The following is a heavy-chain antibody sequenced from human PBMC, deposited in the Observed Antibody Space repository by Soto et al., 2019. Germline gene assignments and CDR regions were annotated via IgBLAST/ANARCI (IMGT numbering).Heavy chain of an antibody. D-gene: IGHD2-2*01. CDR2: ISGYNGNT. CDR3: ARRCRSTTCLDL. J-gene: IGHJ2*01. Sequence: QVQLVQSGAEVKKPGASVKVSCKASGYTCTSYGICWVRQAPGQGLEWMGWISGYNGNTNYAQNLQGRVTMTTDTSTSTVYMELRSLRSDVTAVYYSARRCRSTTCLDLWGRGTLVIVSS. V-gene: IGHV1-18*01. CDR1: GYTCTSYG.